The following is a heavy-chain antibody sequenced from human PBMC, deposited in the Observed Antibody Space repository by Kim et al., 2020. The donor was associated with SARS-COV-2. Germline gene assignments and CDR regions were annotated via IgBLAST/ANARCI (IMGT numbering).Heavy chain of an antibody. CDR1: GFTFRSYT. CDR3: ATGVRYFDY. Sequence: GGSLRLSCAASGFTFRSYTMYWVRQAPGKGLEYVSGVSAHGGSTLYANSVRGRFNISRDNSKNTLYLQMGSLRTEDMAVYYCATGVRYFDYWGQGTLVTV. V-gene: IGHV3-64*01. J-gene: IGHJ4*02. CDR2: VSAHGGST. D-gene: IGHD7-27*01.